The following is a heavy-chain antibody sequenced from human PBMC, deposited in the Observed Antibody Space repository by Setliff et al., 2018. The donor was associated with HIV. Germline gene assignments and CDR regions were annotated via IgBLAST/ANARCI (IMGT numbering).Heavy chain of an antibody. CDR1: GFTFSSYSM. J-gene: IGHJ4*02. CDR2: IYPSGRT. CDR3: VREGAGSGSYYLDF. D-gene: IGHD3-10*01. Sequence: SETLRLSCAASGFTFSSYSMNWIRQSPGKGLEWIGYIYPSGRTYYNPSLKNRVTMSIDRSKKQFSLNLSSVTAADTALYFCVREGAGSGSYYLDFWGQGILVTVSS. V-gene: IGHV4-30-2*06.